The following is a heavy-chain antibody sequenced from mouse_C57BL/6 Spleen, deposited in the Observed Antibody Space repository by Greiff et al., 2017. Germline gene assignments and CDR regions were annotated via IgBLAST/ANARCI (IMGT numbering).Heavy chain of an antibody. CDR2: INPNNGGT. V-gene: IGHV1-26*01. D-gene: IGHD1-1*01. CDR3: ARRTYYGSSYGYFDV. CDR1: GYTFTDYY. J-gene: IGHJ1*03. Sequence: VQLKESGPELVKPGASVKISCKASGYTFTDYYMNWVKQSHGKSLEWIGDINPNNGGTSYNQKFKGKATLTVDKSSSTPYMELRSLTSEDSAVYYCARRTYYGSSYGYFDVWGTGTTVTVSS.